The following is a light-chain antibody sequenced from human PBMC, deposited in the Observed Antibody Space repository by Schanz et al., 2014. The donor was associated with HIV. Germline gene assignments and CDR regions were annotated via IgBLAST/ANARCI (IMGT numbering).Light chain of an antibody. CDR1: QSVSSNY. CDR2: GAS. V-gene: IGKV3-20*01. J-gene: IGKJ4*01. Sequence: EIVLTQFPGTLSLSPGDRATLSCRASQSVSSNYLAWYQQRSGQPPRLLIYGASRRNTGIPHRFSGSGSVTDFTLTISSLEPEDFAVYYCHQYGDSRGSFGGGTKVEIK. CDR3: HQYGDSRGS.